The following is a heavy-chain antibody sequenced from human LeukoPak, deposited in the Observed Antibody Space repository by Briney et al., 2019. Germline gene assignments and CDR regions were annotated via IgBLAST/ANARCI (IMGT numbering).Heavy chain of an antibody. J-gene: IGHJ5*02. Sequence: PAEILSFTCTVSGASIINDESCWAWIRQSQGKGREWIATSYNSANIYSNPPLIGRATMSLDTSKNQISLTPTSAAAADTALSYCAGDHIDGRIPNTTFAPWGQGNLVTVSS. CDR2: SYNSANI. CDR3: AGDHIDGRIPNTTFAP. CDR1: GASIINDESC. D-gene: IGHD5-24*01. V-gene: IGHV4-39*07.